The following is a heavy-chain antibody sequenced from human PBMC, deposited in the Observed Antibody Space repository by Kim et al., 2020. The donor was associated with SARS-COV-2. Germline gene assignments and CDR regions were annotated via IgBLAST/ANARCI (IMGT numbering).Heavy chain of an antibody. Sequence: EYCASVKGRFTISRDDPKSIAYLQMNSLKTEDTAVYYCTRVGKVAAAFDYWGQGTLVTVSS. D-gene: IGHD6-19*01. V-gene: IGHV3-49*02. J-gene: IGHJ4*02. CDR3: TRVGKVAAAFDY.